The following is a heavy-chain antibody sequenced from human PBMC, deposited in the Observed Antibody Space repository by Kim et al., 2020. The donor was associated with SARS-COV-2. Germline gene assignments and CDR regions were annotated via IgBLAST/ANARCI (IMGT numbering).Heavy chain of an antibody. Sequence: GGSLRLSCEASRFTFSSYAMHWVRQAPGKGLEWVAVIWYDGSEKYYANSVKGRFTISRDNSKNTLYLQMNSLRAEDTALYYCARDLSTIIGVLGYWGQGTLVTVSS. CDR3: ARDLSTIIGVLGY. V-gene: IGHV3-33*01. CDR1: RFTFSSYA. D-gene: IGHD3-22*01. CDR2: IWYDGSEK. J-gene: IGHJ4*02.